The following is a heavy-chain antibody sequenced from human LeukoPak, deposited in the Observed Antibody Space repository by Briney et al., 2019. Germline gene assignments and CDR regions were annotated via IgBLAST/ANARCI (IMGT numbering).Heavy chain of an antibody. J-gene: IGHJ4*02. V-gene: IGHV4-39*01. CDR1: GGSLSSSSYY. D-gene: IGHD2-15*01. CDR2: IHHSGTT. CDR3: AKSSRLSLAAAFDH. Sequence: PSETLSLTCTVSGGSLSSSSYYWGWIRQPPGKGLEWIGNIHHSGTTYFNPSLKTRITISVDTSKNQFSLRLSSVTAADTAVYYCAKSSRLSLAAAFDHWGQGTLVTVSS.